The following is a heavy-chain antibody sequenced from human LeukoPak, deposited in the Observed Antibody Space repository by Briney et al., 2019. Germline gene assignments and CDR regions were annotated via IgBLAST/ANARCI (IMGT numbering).Heavy chain of an antibody. D-gene: IGHD3-3*01. J-gene: IGHJ5*02. CDR3: ARDPGYDFWSGYRGFDP. Sequence: SQTPSLTCAISGDSVSSNSAAWNWIRQSPSRGLEWLGRTYYRSKWYNDYAVSVKSRITINPDTSKNQFSLQLNSVTPEDTAVYYCARDPGYDFWSGYRGFDPWGQGTLVTVSS. CDR1: GDSVSSNSAA. CDR2: TYYRSKWYN. V-gene: IGHV6-1*01.